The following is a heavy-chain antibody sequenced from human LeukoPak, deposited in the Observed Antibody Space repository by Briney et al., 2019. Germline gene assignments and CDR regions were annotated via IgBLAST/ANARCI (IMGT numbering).Heavy chain of an antibody. D-gene: IGHD6-13*01. V-gene: IGHV3-23*01. J-gene: IGHJ4*02. CDR1: GFTFSNYA. CDR3: AKVRRQQLATTNFDY. Sequence: GGSLRLSCAASGFTFSNYAMSWVRQAPGKGLEWVSTISGSGGSTYYADSVKGRFTISRDNSKSTLFLQMNSLRAEDTAVYYCAKVRRQQLATTNFDYWGQGTLVTVSS. CDR2: ISGSGGST.